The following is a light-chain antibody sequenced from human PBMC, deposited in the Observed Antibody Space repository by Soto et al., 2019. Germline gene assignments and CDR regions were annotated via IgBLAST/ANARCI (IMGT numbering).Light chain of an antibody. CDR2: AAS. J-gene: IGKJ4*01. CDR1: QSISSY. V-gene: IGKV1-39*01. Sequence: DIQMTQSPSSLSASVGDRVTITCRASQSISSYVNWYQQKPGKAPKLLIYAASSLRSGVPSRFSGSGSGTDFTLTISSLQPEDFATYYCQQSYTTRPTFGRGTQVDIK. CDR3: QQSYTTRPT.